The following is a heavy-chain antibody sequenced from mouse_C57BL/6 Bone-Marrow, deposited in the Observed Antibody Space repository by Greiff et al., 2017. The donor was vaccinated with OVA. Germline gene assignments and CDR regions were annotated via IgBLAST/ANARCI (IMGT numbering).Heavy chain of an antibody. V-gene: IGHV10-3*01. Sequence: VKLMESGGGLVQPKGSLKLSCAASGFTFNTYAMHWVRQAPGKGLEWVARIRSKSSNNATYYADSVKDRFTISRDDSQSMLYLQMNNLKTEDTAMYSCVRDLDGYYTYYAMDYWGQGTSVTVSS. CDR2: IRSKSSNNAT. J-gene: IGHJ4*01. CDR1: GFTFNTYA. D-gene: IGHD2-3*01. CDR3: VRDLDGYYTYYAMDY.